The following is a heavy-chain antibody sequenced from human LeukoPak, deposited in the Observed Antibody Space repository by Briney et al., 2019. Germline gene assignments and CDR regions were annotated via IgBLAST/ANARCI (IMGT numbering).Heavy chain of an antibody. CDR2: ISSSSSYI. CDR1: GFTFSSYS. Sequence: PGGSLRLSCAASGFTFSSYSMNWVRQAPGKGLEWVSSISSSSSYIYYADSVKGRFTISRDNAKNSLYLQMNSLRAEDTAVYYCAREEPVPYYYYGMDVWGQGTTVTASS. J-gene: IGHJ6*02. D-gene: IGHD1-26*01. V-gene: IGHV3-21*01. CDR3: AREEPVPYYYYGMDV.